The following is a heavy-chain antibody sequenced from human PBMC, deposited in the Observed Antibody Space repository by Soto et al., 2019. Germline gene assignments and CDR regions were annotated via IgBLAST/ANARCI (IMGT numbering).Heavy chain of an antibody. Sequence: SETLSLTCTVSGGSISSYYWSWIRQPAGKGLEWIGRIYTSGSTNYNPSLKSRVTMSVDTSKNQFSLKLSSVTAADTAVYYCARGGYDFWSVGNGMDVWGQGTTVTVSS. CDR2: IYTSGST. CDR1: GGSISSYY. CDR3: ARGGYDFWSVGNGMDV. V-gene: IGHV4-4*07. D-gene: IGHD3-3*01. J-gene: IGHJ6*02.